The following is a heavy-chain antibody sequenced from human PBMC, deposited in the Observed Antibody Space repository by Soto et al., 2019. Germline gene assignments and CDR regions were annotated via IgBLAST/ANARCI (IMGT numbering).Heavy chain of an antibody. D-gene: IGHD1-1*01. Sequence: ASVKVSCKPSGYTFTSYNISWVRQAPGQGLEWMGWISPYSGNTDYAQNLQGRVTMTTDTLTSTAYMELRSLRSDDAAVYYCARDKQERLFYYYYGLDVWGQGTTVTVSS. CDR2: ISPYSGNT. V-gene: IGHV1-18*04. CDR1: GYTFTSYN. J-gene: IGHJ6*02. CDR3: ARDKQERLFYYYYGLDV.